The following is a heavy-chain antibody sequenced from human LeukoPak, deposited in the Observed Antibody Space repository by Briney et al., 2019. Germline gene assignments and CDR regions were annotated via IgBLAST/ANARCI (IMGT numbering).Heavy chain of an antibody. CDR2: MNPNSGNT. Sequence: ASVTVSCKASGYTFTSYDINWVRQAPGQGLEWMGWMNPNSGNTDYAQKFQGRVTMTRNTSISTAYMELSSLRSEDTAVYYCARGRTVTIFGVVIISNYYYYYYMDVWGKGTTVTVSS. V-gene: IGHV1-8*01. J-gene: IGHJ6*03. CDR1: GYTFTSYD. CDR3: ARGRTVTIFGVVIISNYYYYYYMDV. D-gene: IGHD3-3*01.